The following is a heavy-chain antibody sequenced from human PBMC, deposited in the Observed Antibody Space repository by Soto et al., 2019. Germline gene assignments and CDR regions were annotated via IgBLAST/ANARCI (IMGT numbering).Heavy chain of an antibody. CDR2: IYYRGST. J-gene: IGHJ4*02. D-gene: IGHD2-8*01. V-gene: IGHV4-61*01. CDR1: GGSVSSGSYY. CDR3: ASENGRKRRFDY. Sequence: PSETLSLTCTVSGGSVSSGSYYWSWIRQPPGKGLEWIGYIYYRGSTNYNTSLKNRVNISVDTSKNQFSLKLSSVTAADTAVYYCASENGRKRRFDYWCQGTLVTVSS.